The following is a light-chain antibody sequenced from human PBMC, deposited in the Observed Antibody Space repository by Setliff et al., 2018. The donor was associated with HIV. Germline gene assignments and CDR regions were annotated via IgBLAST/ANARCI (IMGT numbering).Light chain of an antibody. CDR2: AAS. V-gene: IGKV1-8*01. CDR1: QDIGTY. Sequence: AVRMTQSPSSLSPSTGDRVTITCRASQDIGTYLAWYQQKPGKAPTLLIYAASSLQSGVPSRFSGSGSGTDFTLTITCLQSEDFATYYCQQYRRYPLTFGGGTKVDIK. CDR3: QQYRRYPLT. J-gene: IGKJ4*01.